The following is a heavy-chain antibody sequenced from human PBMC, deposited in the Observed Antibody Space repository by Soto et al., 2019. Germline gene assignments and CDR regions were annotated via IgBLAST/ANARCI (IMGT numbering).Heavy chain of an antibody. Sequence: GGSLRLSCAASGFTFSSYWMSWVRQAPGKGLEWVANIKQDGSEKYYVDSVKGRFTISRDNAKNSLYLQMNSLRAEDTAVYYCARGPYFDPPLADYWGQGTLVTVSS. CDR1: GFTFSSYW. V-gene: IGHV3-7*01. J-gene: IGHJ4*02. D-gene: IGHD3-9*01. CDR3: ARGPYFDPPLADY. CDR2: IKQDGSEK.